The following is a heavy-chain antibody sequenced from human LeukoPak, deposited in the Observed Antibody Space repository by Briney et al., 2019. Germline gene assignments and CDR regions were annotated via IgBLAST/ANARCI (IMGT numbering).Heavy chain of an antibody. Sequence: PSETLSLTCTVSGGSIISYSWSWIRQPPGKGLEWIGYIYYSGSTNYNPSLKSRVTISVDTSKNQFPLKLSSVTAADTAVYYCARDQGYYDSSGYYYGFDYWGQGTLVTVSS. D-gene: IGHD3-22*01. V-gene: IGHV4-59*01. CDR3: ARDQGYYDSSGYYYGFDY. CDR2: IYYSGST. CDR1: GGSIISYS. J-gene: IGHJ4*02.